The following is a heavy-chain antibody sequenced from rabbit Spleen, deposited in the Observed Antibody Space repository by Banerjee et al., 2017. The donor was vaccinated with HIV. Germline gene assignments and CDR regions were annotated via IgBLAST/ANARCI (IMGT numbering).Heavy chain of an antibody. D-gene: IGHD1-1*01. J-gene: IGHJ4*01. CDR1: GFDFSSNYY. Sequence: QEQLEESGGGLVKPEGSLTLTCKASGFDFSSNYYIAWVRQAPGKRPEWIASIYSSSGGTWYANWAKGRFTISKTSSTTVTLQMTSLTAADTATYLCARYVSFNGYSHYFDLWGPGTLV. V-gene: IGHV1S45*01. CDR3: ARYVSFNGYSHYFDL. CDR2: IYSSSGGT.